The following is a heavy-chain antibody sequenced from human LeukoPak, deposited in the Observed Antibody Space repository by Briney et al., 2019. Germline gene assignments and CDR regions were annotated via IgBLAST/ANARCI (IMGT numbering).Heavy chain of an antibody. D-gene: IGHD3-9*01. CDR2: ISGGSSTM. Sequence: PGGSLRLSCAACGFTFSDYSMNWVRQAPGKGLEWVSYISGGSSTMYYADSVKGRFTISRDNAKNSLYLQMNSLRAEDTAVYYCARDRGQTGYYWSYYYYMDVWGIGTTVTVSS. J-gene: IGHJ6*03. CDR1: GFTFSDYS. CDR3: ARDRGQTGYYWSYYYYMDV. V-gene: IGHV3-48*01.